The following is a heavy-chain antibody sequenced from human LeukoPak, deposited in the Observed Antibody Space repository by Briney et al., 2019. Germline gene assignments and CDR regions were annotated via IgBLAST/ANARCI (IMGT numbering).Heavy chain of an antibody. CDR1: GFIFKNYC. CDR2: ISNDGGST. V-gene: IGHV3-23*01. J-gene: IGHJ4*02. CDR3: AKGSSGYFFDL. D-gene: IGHD5-12*01. Sequence: GGSLRLSCAASGFIFKNYCLVWVRPAPGKGVGWVSAISNDGGSTTYADFVKGRFSVSRDNSKNTLFPQMNSLRAEDTALYYCAKGSSGYFFDLWGQGTLVTVSS.